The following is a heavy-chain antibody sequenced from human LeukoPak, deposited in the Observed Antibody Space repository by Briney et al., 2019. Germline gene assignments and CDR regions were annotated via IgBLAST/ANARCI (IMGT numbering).Heavy chain of an antibody. CDR3: ARDDIVVVPAASNWFDP. J-gene: IGHJ5*02. Sequence: ASVTVSCKASGYTFTSYGISWARQAPGQGLEWMGWISAYNGNTNYAQKLQGRVTMTTDTSTSTAYMELRSLGSDDTAVYYCARDDIVVVPAASNWFDPWGQGTLVTVSS. V-gene: IGHV1-18*01. D-gene: IGHD2-2*01. CDR1: GYTFTSYG. CDR2: ISAYNGNT.